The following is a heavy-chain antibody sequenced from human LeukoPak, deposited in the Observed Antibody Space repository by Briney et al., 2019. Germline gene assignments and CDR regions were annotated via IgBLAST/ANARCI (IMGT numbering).Heavy chain of an antibody. V-gene: IGHV4-4*08. Sequence: PSETLSLTCTVSGGSISSYYWSWIRQPPGKGLEWIGRIYTSGSTNYNPSLKSRVSISVDMSKNQFSLKLSSVTAADTAVYYCARDKGGFLYFGEYDPWGQGTLVTVSS. J-gene: IGHJ5*02. CDR3: ARDKGGFLYFGEYDP. CDR1: GGSISSYY. CDR2: IYTSGST. D-gene: IGHD3-10*01.